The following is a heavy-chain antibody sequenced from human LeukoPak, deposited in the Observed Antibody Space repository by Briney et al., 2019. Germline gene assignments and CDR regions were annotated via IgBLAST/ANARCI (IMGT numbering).Heavy chain of an antibody. CDR3: ARIPLGPDGYNSR. CDR2: IYYSGST. V-gene: IGHV4-31*03. CDR1: GGSISSDYFY. D-gene: IGHD5-24*01. Sequence: SETLSLTCTVSGGSISSDYFYWSWIRQHPGKGLEWIGCIYYSGSTYYNPSLKSRVSISVDTSKNQFSLKLSSVTVADTAVYYCARIPLGPDGYNSRWGQGTLVTVSS. J-gene: IGHJ4*02.